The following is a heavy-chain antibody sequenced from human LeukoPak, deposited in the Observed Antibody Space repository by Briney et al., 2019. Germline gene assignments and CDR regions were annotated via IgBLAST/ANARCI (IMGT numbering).Heavy chain of an antibody. D-gene: IGHD3-10*01. Sequence: QSGGSLRLSCAASGFTFSSYAMSWVRQAPGKGLEWVSAISGSGGSTYYADSVKGRFTISRDNSKNTLYLQMNSLRAEDTAVYYCAKSLLWFGEGFDYWGQGTPVTVSS. J-gene: IGHJ4*02. CDR3: AKSLLWFGEGFDY. CDR2: ISGSGGST. V-gene: IGHV3-23*01. CDR1: GFTFSSYA.